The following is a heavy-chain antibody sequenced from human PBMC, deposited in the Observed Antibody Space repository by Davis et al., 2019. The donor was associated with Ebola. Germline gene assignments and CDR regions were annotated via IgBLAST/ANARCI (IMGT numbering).Heavy chain of an antibody. CDR3: AKFSDGIWNPFDY. CDR1: GFTFSSYA. CDR2: ISGSGGST. Sequence: GESLKISCAASGFTFSSYAMSWVRQAPGKGLEWVSAISGSGGSTYYADSVKGRFTISRDNSKNTLYLQMNSLRAEDTAVYYCAKFSDGIWNPFDYWGQGTLVTVSS. V-gene: IGHV3-23*01. J-gene: IGHJ4*02. D-gene: IGHD1-1*01.